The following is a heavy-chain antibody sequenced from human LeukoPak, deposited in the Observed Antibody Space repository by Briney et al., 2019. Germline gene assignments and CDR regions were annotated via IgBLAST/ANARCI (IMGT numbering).Heavy chain of an antibody. J-gene: IGHJ5*02. CDR2: IYYSGST. CDR1: GGSISSGGYY. D-gene: IGHD3-3*01. Sequence: SETLSLTCTVSGGSISSGGYYWSWIRQHPGKGLEWIVYIYYSGSTYYNPSLKSRVTISVDTSKNQFSLKLSSVTAADTAVYYCARSTYYDFWSGYPYSWFDPWGQGTLVTVSS. V-gene: IGHV4-31*03. CDR3: ARSTYYDFWSGYPYSWFDP.